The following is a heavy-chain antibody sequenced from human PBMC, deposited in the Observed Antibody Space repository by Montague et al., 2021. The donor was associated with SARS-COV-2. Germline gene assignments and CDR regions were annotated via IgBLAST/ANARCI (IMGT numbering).Heavy chain of an antibody. CDR2: IYGANT. CDR1: GFTLNSNY. V-gene: IGHV3-53*01. Sequence: SLRLSCAGSGFTLNSNYMTWFRQTPGKRLQWVSVIYGANTYYADAVKGRFTISRDDSRNTLHLQMDSLRADDTAVYFCARGGSHLGELSFDYWGQGTLVTVSS. J-gene: IGHJ4*02. CDR3: ARGGSHLGELSFDY. D-gene: IGHD3-16*02.